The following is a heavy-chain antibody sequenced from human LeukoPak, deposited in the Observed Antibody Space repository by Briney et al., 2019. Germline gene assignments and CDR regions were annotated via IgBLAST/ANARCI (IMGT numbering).Heavy chain of an antibody. V-gene: IGHV4-31*03. CDR1: GASTSSAGYY. Sequence: SETLSLTCSVAGASTSSAGYYWSWIRQHPGKGLEWVGYIYYSGNTYYNPSLKSRVTISVDTSKSQFSLKLSSVTAADTAVYFCARSISYGSAFDIWGQGTMVTVSS. CDR3: ARSISYGSAFDI. D-gene: IGHD5-18*01. CDR2: IYYSGNT. J-gene: IGHJ3*02.